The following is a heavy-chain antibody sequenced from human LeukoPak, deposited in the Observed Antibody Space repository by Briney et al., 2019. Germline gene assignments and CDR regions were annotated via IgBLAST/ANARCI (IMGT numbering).Heavy chain of an antibody. D-gene: IGHD6-19*01. V-gene: IGHV3-9*03. CDR1: GFTFDDYA. J-gene: IGHJ3*02. CDR3: AKEMAGTDAFDI. CDR2: ISWNSGSI. Sequence: GRSLRLSCAASGFTFDDYAMHWVRQAPGKGLEWVSGISWNSGSIGYADSVKGRFTIPRDNAKNSLYLQMNSLRAEDMALYYCAKEMAGTDAFDIWGQGTMVTVSS.